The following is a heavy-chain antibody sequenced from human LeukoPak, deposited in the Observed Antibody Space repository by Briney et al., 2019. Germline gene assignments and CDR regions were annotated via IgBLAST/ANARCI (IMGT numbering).Heavy chain of an antibody. J-gene: IGHJ3*02. Sequence: GGSLRLSCAASGFTFSSYAMSWVRQAPGKGLEWVSAISGSGGSTYYADSVKGRFTISRDNSKNTLYLQMNSLRAEDTAVYYCAKDSMIVVVMSDDAFDIWGQGTMVTVSS. CDR1: GFTFSSYA. CDR2: ISGSGGST. D-gene: IGHD3-22*01. V-gene: IGHV3-23*01. CDR3: AKDSMIVVVMSDDAFDI.